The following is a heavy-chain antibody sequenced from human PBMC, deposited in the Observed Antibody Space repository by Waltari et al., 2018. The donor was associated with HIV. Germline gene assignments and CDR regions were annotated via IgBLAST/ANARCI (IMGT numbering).Heavy chain of an antibody. D-gene: IGHD3-22*01. Sequence: QVQLQDSRPGLVKPSGTLSLTCPVSGASLSTSNWWGRVRHPPGKGLEWSGEIYHSGSTNYNPSLKSRVTISVEKSKNQFSRKLSSVTAADTAVYYCARAWRNYYDSSGPLDYWGQGTLVTVSS. CDR2: IYHSGST. CDR1: GASLSTSNW. CDR3: ARAWRNYYDSSGPLDY. V-gene: IGHV4-4*02. J-gene: IGHJ4*02.